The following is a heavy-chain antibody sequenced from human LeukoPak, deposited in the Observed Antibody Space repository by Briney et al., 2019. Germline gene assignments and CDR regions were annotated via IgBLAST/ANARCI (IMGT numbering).Heavy chain of an antibody. V-gene: IGHV1-46*01. CDR1: GYTFTSYY. CDR3: ARDVDTAMVRTVCSGGSCYSDFVY. D-gene: IGHD2-15*01. Sequence: ASVKVSCKASGYTFTSYYMHWVRQAPGQGLEWMGIINPSGGSTSYAQKFQGRVTITADKSTSTAYMELSSLRSEDTAVYYCARDVDTAMVRTVCSGGSCYSDFVYWGQGTLVTVSS. J-gene: IGHJ4*02. CDR2: INPSGGST.